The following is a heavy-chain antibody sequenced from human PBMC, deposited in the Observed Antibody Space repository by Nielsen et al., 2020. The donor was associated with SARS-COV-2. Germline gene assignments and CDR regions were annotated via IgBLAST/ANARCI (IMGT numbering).Heavy chain of an antibody. J-gene: IGHJ4*02. CDR2: INTNTGNP. CDR3: ARGAVGADYYFDY. V-gene: IGHV7-4-1*02. CDR1: GYTFTRYG. Sequence: ASVQVSCKASGYTFTRYGMNWVRQPPGQGLEWMGWINTNTGNPTYAQGFTGRFVLSLDTSVSTAYLQISSLKAEDTAVYYCARGAVGADYYFDYWGQGTLVTVSS. D-gene: IGHD1-26*01.